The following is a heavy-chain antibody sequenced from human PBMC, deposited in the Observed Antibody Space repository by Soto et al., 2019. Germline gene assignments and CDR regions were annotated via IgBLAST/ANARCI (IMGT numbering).Heavy chain of an antibody. V-gene: IGHV3-30-3*01. CDR1: GFTFSSYA. J-gene: IGHJ6*02. D-gene: IGHD6-19*01. Sequence: PGGSLRLSCAASGFTFSSYAMHWVRQAPGKGLEWVAVISYDGSNKYYADSVKGRFTISRDNSKNTLYLQMNSLRAEDTAVYYCSRERGSSGWYRNYYYGMDDWGQGTTVTVSS. CDR3: SRERGSSGWYRNYYYGMDD. CDR2: ISYDGSNK.